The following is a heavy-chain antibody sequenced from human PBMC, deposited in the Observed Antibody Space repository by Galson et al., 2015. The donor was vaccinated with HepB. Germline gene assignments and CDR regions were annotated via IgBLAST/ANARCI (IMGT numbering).Heavy chain of an antibody. CDR3: ARVRQNTVFYGLDV. CDR1: GFTFSRYT. V-gene: IGHV3-23*01. Sequence: SLRLSCAASGFTFSRYTMGWVRQAPGKGLQWVSAISGSADRTYYADPVKGRFTMSRDMSKNRVFLQMNSLTAEDTAVYYCARVRQNTVFYGLDVWGQGTTVIVSS. J-gene: IGHJ6*02. CDR2: ISGSADRT. D-gene: IGHD3-3*01.